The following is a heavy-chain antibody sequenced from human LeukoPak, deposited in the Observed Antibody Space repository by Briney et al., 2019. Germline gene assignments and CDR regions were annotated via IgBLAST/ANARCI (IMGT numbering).Heavy chain of an antibody. V-gene: IGHV1-46*01. J-gene: IGHJ4*02. CDR3: ARELTGGGFDY. CDR1: GYTVTSYY. D-gene: IGHD7-27*01. Sequence: GASVKVSCKASGYTVTSYYMHWVRQAPGQGLEWMGIINPSGGSTSYAQKFQGRVTMTRDTSTSTVYMELSSLRSEDTAVYYCARELTGGGFDYWGQVTLVTVSS. CDR2: INPSGGST.